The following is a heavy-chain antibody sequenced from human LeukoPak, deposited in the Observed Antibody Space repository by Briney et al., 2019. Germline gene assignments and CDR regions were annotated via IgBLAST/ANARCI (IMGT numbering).Heavy chain of an antibody. CDR3: ARPLQGIVGATGFDY. CDR1: EYSFATYW. CDR2: IYPSDSDT. V-gene: IGHV5-51*01. J-gene: IGHJ4*02. D-gene: IGHD1-26*01. Sequence: GESLKISCQGPEYSFATYWIAWLRQMPGKGLEWMGIIYPSDSDTRYSPSFQGQVTISADKSIKTAYLQWSSLKASDTAMYYCARPLQGIVGATGFDYWGQGTLVTVSS.